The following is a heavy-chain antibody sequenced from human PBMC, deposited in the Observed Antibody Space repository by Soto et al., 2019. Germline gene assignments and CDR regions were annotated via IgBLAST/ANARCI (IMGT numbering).Heavy chain of an antibody. Sequence: QVHLVQSGAEVKKPGSSVRVSCKASGGTYRNYAVNWVRQAPGQGLEWMGGIIPISGTTNYAQKFQGRVTITADESTSTAYMELRRLRSEDTAVYFCARDEGDHSSGYYDVNYWGQGTLVTVSS. CDR3: ARDEGDHSSGYYDVNY. J-gene: IGHJ4*02. CDR1: GGTYRNYA. CDR2: IIPISGTT. V-gene: IGHV1-69*01. D-gene: IGHD3-22*01.